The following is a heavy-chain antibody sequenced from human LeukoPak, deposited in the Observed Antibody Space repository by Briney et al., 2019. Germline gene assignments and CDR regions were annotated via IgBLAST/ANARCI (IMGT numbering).Heavy chain of an antibody. J-gene: IGHJ5*02. V-gene: IGHV4-34*01. CDR1: GGSFSGYY. CDR2: INHSGST. CDR3: ARHNGRYSGSYLNWFDP. Sequence: SETLSLTCAVYGGSFSGYYWSWIRQPPGKGLEWIGEINHSGSTNYNPSLKSRVTISVDTSKNQFSLKLNSVTAADTAVYYCARHNGRYSGSYLNWFDPWGQGTLVTVSS. D-gene: IGHD1-26*01.